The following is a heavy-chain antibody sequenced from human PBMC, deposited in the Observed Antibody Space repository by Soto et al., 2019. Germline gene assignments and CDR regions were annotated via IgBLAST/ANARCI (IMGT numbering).Heavy chain of an antibody. CDR2: INHSGST. Sequence: SETLSLTCAVYGGSFSGYYWSWIRQPPGKGLEWIGEINHSGSTNYNPSLKSRVTISVDTSKNQFSLKLSSVTAADTAVYYCAKGLNVAGAIHYWGQGTLVTVSS. D-gene: IGHD6-19*01. V-gene: IGHV4-34*01. J-gene: IGHJ4*02. CDR3: AKGLNVAGAIHY. CDR1: GGSFSGYY.